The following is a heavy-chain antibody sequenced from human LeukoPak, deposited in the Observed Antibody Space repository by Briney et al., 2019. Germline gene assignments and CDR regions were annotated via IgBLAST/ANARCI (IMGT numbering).Heavy chain of an antibody. D-gene: IGHD2-21*01. CDR3: AKVGDGDYYLDY. V-gene: IGHV3-33*06. J-gene: IGHJ4*02. CDR1: GSTFRSYG. Sequence: GGSLRLSCAASGSTFRSYGMHWVRQAPGKGLEWVAVIWYDGSNKYYAESVKGRFTISRDNTKNTLYLQMNSLTADDTAVYYCAKVGDGDYYLDYWGQGTPVTVSS. CDR2: IWYDGSNK.